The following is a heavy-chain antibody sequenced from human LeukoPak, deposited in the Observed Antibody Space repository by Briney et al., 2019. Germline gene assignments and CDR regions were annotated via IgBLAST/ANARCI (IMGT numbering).Heavy chain of an antibody. CDR1: GFTFSSYA. Sequence: GGSLRLSCLASGFTFSSYAMDWVRQAPGQGLQWVSAVCTSADTYYADSVKGRFTISRDNSKNTLYLQMNSLRAEDTAVYYCAKGWKYYYDSSGYYYVGGPFDYWGQGTLVTVSS. D-gene: IGHD3-22*01. CDR3: AKGWKYYYDSSGYYYVGGPFDY. J-gene: IGHJ4*02. CDR2: VCTSADT. V-gene: IGHV3-23*01.